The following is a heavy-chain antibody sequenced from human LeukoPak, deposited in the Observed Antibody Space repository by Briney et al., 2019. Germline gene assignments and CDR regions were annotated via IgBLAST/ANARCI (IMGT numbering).Heavy chain of an antibody. J-gene: IGHJ4*02. CDR3: ARRDDFWSGTSFDY. Sequence: SETLSLTCTVSGGSISSSSYYWGWIRQPPGKGLEWIGSIYYSGSTYYNPSLKSRVTISVDTSKNQFSLKLSSVTAADTAVYYCARRDDFWSGTSFDYWGQGTLVTVSS. CDR2: IYYSGST. CDR1: GGSISSSSYY. D-gene: IGHD3-3*01. V-gene: IGHV4-39*01.